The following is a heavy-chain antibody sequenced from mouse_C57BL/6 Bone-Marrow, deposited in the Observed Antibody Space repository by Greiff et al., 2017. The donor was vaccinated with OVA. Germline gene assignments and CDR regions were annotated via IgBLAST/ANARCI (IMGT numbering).Heavy chain of an antibody. CDR2: ISNGGGST. CDR3: ARHVGDYKGWFAY. V-gene: IGHV5-12*01. D-gene: IGHD2-12*01. J-gene: IGHJ3*01. CDR1: GFTFTDYY. Sequence: EVKLLESGGGLVQPGGSLKLSCAASGFTFTDYYMYWVRQTPEKRLEWVAYISNGGGSTYYPDTVKGRFTLSRDNATNTLYLQMSRLKSEDTAMYYCARHVGDYKGWFAYWGQGTLVTVSA.